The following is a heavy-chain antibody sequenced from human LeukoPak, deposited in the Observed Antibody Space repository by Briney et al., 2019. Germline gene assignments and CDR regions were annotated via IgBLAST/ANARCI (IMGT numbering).Heavy chain of an antibody. D-gene: IGHD5-18*01. CDR2: IYYSGST. CDR1: GGSISSYY. V-gene: IGHV4-59*08. CDR3: AKRGYSYGYFDY. Sequence: SETLSLTCTVSGGSISSYYWSWIRQPPGKGLEWIGYIYYSGSTNYNPSLKSRVTISVDTSKNQFSLKLSSVTAADTAVYYCAKRGYSYGYFDYWGQGTLVIVSS. J-gene: IGHJ4*02.